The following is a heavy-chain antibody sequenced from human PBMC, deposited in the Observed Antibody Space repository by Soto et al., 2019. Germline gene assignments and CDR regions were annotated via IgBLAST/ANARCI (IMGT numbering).Heavy chain of an antibody. J-gene: IGHJ4*02. CDR2: IIPILGIA. D-gene: IGHD2-8*01. V-gene: IGHV1-69*02. CDR1: GGTFSSYT. CDR3: ASTRGYCTNGVCSNFDY. Sequence: QVQLVQSGAEVKKPGSSVKVSCKASGGTFSSYTISWVRQAPGQGLEWMGRIIPILGIANYAQKFQGRVTITADKSTSTAYMELSSLRSEDTAVYYCASTRGYCTNGVCSNFDYWGQGTLVNVSS.